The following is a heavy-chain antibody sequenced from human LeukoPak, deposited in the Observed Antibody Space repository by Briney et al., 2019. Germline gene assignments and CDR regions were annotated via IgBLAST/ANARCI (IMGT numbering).Heavy chain of an antibody. CDR3: ARAVLASGYYYDSSGSPIDY. CDR2: ISSSGSTI. V-gene: IGHV3-48*03. CDR1: GFTFSSYE. Sequence: GGSLRLSCAASGFTFSSYEMNWVRQAPGNGLEWVSYISSSGSTITYADSMKGRFTLSIDNAKNSLYLQMNSLRAEDTAVYYCARAVLASGYYYDSSGSPIDYWGQGTLVTVSS. J-gene: IGHJ4*02. D-gene: IGHD3-22*01.